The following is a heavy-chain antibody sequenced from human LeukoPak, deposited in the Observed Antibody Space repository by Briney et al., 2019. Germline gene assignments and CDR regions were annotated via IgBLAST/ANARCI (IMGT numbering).Heavy chain of an antibody. J-gene: IGHJ4*02. CDR2: INTDGSST. D-gene: IGHD3-10*01. CDR1: GFTFSSYW. V-gene: IGHV3-74*01. CDR3: ARSVPGYFFDS. Sequence: GGSLRLSCAASGFTFSSYWMHWVRHAPGMGLVWVSRINTDGSSTSYADSVKGRFTISRDSAKNTLYLQMNSLRAEDTAVYYCARSVPGYFFDSWDQGTLVTVSS.